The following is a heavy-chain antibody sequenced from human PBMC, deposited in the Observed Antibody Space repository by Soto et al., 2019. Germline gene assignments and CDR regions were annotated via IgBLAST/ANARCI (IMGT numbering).Heavy chain of an antibody. CDR1: GGTFSSYA. Sequence: ASVKVSCKASGGTFSSYAISWVRQAPGQGLEWMGGIIPIFGTANYAQKFQGRVTITADESTSTAYMELSSLRSEDTAVYYCATPSPSRLEGVVVTAIPLDYWGQGTLVTVSS. CDR2: IIPIFGTA. CDR3: ATPSPSRLEGVVVTAIPLDY. J-gene: IGHJ4*02. V-gene: IGHV1-69*13. D-gene: IGHD2-21*02.